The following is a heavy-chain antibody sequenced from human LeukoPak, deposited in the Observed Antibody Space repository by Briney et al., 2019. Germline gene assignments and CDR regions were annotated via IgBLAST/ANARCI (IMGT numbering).Heavy chain of an antibody. CDR1: GFTISSYA. Sequence: GGSPRLSCAASGFTISSYAMSWVRQAPGKGLEWVSAISGSGGSTYYADSVKGRFTISRDNSKNTLYLQMNSLRAEDTAVYYCAKGQVAGTSDFDYWGQGTLVTVSS. CDR2: ISGSGGST. D-gene: IGHD6-19*01. V-gene: IGHV3-23*01. CDR3: AKGQVAGTSDFDY. J-gene: IGHJ4*02.